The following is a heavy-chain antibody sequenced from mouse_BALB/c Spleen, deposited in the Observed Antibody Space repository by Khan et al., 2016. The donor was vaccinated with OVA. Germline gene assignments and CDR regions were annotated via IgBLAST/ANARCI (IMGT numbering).Heavy chain of an antibody. D-gene: IGHD1-1*01. J-gene: IGHJ2*01. Sequence: VELVESGAELAKPGASVKMSCKASGYTFINYWILWVKQRPGQGLEWIGYINPSTGYTEYNQNFKDKATLTADKSSSTAYMQLSSLTSEDSAVYDGTRRGLRCDFDYWGQGTTLTVSS. CDR1: GYTFINYW. V-gene: IGHV1-7*01. CDR3: TRRGLRCDFDY. CDR2: INPSTGYT.